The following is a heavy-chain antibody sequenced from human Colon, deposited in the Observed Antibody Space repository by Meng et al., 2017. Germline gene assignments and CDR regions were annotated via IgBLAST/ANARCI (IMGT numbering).Heavy chain of an antibody. Sequence: QVQLVQSGSELKKPGAAVKVSCQTSGYPFTKYAINWVRQAPGQGLEWMGWINPNTGSPTYAQGFKGRFVFSSDTSGAYLRINSLTVDDTATYFCARAELYELPFDPWGQGTLVTVSS. CDR2: INPNTGSP. V-gene: IGHV7-4-1*02. J-gene: IGHJ5*02. CDR1: GYPFTKYA. D-gene: IGHD2-2*01. CDR3: ARAELYELPFDP.